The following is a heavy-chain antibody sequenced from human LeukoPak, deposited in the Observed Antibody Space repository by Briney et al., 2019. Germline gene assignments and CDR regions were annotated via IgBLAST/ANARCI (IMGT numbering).Heavy chain of an antibody. CDR1: GFSFSSHG. J-gene: IGHJ4*02. V-gene: IGHV3-23*01. Sequence: GGTLRLSCAASGFSFSSHGVSWVRQAPGKGLEWVSGIIGGAGGTYYADSVKGRFTISRDNAKNTLYLQMNSLRAEDTAVYYCAHGSMYQLDYWGQGTLVTVSS. CDR2: IIGGAGGT. D-gene: IGHD2-2*01. CDR3: AHGSMYQLDY.